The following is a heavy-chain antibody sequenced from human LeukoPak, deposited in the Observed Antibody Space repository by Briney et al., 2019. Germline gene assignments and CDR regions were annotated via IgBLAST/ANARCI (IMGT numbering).Heavy chain of an antibody. V-gene: IGHV3-21*01. CDR3: AGPPQAGPFDY. CDR1: GFTFSSYS. CDR2: ISSSSSYI. D-gene: IGHD6-19*01. J-gene: IGHJ4*02. Sequence: GGSLRLSXAASGFTFSSYSMNWVRQAPGKGLEWVSSISSSSSYIYYADSVKGRFTISRGNAKNSLYLQMNSLRAEDTAVYYCAGPPQAGPFDYWGQGTLVTVSS.